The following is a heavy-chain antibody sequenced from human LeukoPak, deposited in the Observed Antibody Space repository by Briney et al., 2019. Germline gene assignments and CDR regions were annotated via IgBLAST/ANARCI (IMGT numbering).Heavy chain of an antibody. CDR2: INPNSGGT. J-gene: IGHJ4*02. Sequence: ASVKVSCKASGGTFSSYAISWVRQAPGQGLEWMGWINPNSGGTNYAQKFQGRVTMTRDTSISTAYMELSRLRSDDTAVYYCASSGGDYWGQGTLVTVSS. CDR1: GGTFSSYA. CDR3: ASSGGDY. D-gene: IGHD3-10*01. V-gene: IGHV1-2*02.